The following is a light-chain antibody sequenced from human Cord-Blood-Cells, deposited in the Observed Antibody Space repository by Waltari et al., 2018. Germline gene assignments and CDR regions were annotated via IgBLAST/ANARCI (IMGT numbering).Light chain of an antibody. CDR1: SPNIGAGYD. Sequence: QSVLTQPPSVSGAPGQRVTIPCPGSSPNIGAGYDVHWYQQLPGTAPKLLIYGNSNRPSGVPDRFSGSKSGTSASLAITGLQAEDEADYYCQSYDSSLSAYVFGTGTKVTVL. CDR3: QSYDSSLSAYV. J-gene: IGLJ1*01. CDR2: GNS. V-gene: IGLV1-40*01.